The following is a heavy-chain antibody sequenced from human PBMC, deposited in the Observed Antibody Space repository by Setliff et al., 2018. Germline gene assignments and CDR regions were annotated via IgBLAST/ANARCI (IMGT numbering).Heavy chain of an antibody. D-gene: IGHD3-10*01. CDR1: GYSISSGYY. Sequence: SETLSLTCAVSGYSISSGYYWGWIRQPPGKGLEWIGGIYHSGSTYYNTSLKSRVTISVDTSKNQFSLKLSSVTAADTAVYYCARRYEFGELFSNYWGQGTLVTVSS. CDR3: ARRYEFGELFSNY. J-gene: IGHJ4*02. V-gene: IGHV4-38-2*01. CDR2: IYHSGST.